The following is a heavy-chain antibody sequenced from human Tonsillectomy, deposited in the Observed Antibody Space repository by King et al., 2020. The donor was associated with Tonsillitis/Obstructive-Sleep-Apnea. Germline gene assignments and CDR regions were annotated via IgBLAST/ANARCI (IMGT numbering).Heavy chain of an antibody. CDR1: GYTFTGYY. D-gene: IGHD2-2*01. Sequence: EQLVQSGAEVKKPGASVKVSCKASGYTFTGYYMHWVRQAPGQGLEWMGWINPNSGGTNYAQKFQGWVTMTRDTSISTAYMDLSRLRSVDTAVYYCARDWRYCSSTSCYSGIGYWGQGTLVTVSS. CDR3: ARDWRYCSSTSCYSGIGY. V-gene: IGHV1-2*04. CDR2: INPNSGGT. J-gene: IGHJ4*02.